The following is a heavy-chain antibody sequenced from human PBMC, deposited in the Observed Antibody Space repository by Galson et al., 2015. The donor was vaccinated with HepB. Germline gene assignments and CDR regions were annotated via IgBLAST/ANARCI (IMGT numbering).Heavy chain of an antibody. J-gene: IGHJ4*02. CDR2: ISWNSGSI. Sequence: SLRLSCAASGFIFDDYAMHWVRQAPGKGLEWVSVISWNSGSIAYADSVKGRFTISRDNAKNSLYLQMNSLRAEDTALYYCAKDSVAVAGVFDYWGQGTLVTVSS. CDR3: AKDSVAVAGVFDY. V-gene: IGHV3-9*01. CDR1: GFIFDDYA. D-gene: IGHD6-19*01.